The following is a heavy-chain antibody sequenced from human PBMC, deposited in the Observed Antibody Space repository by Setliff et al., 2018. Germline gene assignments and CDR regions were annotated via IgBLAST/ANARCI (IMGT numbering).Heavy chain of an antibody. V-gene: IGHV3-9*01. CDR2: IRAGSDNI. J-gene: IGHJ4*02. CDR3: STKGVPGT. D-gene: IGHD1-1*01. CDR1: GFIFDDYA. Sequence: GGSLRLSCAASGFIFDDYAMHWVRQAPGKGLEWVSGIRAGSDNIAYADSVKGRFTISRDNAKNSVYLQMDSLREEDTAVYFCSTKGVPGTGGQGILVTVSS.